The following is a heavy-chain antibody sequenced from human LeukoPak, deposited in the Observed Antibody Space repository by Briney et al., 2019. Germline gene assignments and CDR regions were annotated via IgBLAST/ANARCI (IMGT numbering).Heavy chain of an antibody. V-gene: IGHV3-7*01. Sequence: GGSLRLSCAASGFTFNNYWMSWVRQAPGKGLEWVANIMQDGSEKYYVDSVKGRFTISRDNAKNSLFLQMNSLRVEDTAVYYCAKDGLGENWGQGTLVTVSS. CDR3: AKDGLGEN. CDR1: GFTFNNYW. CDR2: IMQDGSEK. J-gene: IGHJ4*02. D-gene: IGHD3-16*01.